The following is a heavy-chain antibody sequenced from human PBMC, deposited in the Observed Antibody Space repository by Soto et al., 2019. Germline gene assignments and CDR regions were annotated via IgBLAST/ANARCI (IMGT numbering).Heavy chain of an antibody. CDR3: AGLNCTNGICYTFNWFDP. V-gene: IGHV1-69*02. J-gene: IGHJ5*02. CDR2: IIPILGMA. D-gene: IGHD2-8*01. CDR1: GGTLSSYT. Sequence: QVQLVQSGAEVKKPGSSVKVSCKASGGTLSSYTISWVRQAPGQGLEWMGRIIPILGMANYAQKFQGRVTITADKSTSTAYMELTSLRSEDTAVYFCAGLNCTNGICYTFNWFDPWGQGTLVTVSS.